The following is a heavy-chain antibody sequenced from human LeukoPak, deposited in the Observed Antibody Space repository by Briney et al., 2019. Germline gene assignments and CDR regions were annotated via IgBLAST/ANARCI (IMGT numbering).Heavy chain of an antibody. V-gene: IGHV3-30-3*01. CDR1: GFTFSTNT. J-gene: IGHJ4*02. Sequence: RAGGSLRLSCAASGFTFSTNTMPWVRQAPGKGLKGVAFFSYDRSNKYYADPVKGRFTISRDNSKTTLFLQKDSLSPQDTRVYYCATLGTYDYWGQGTLVSVSS. CDR3: ATLGTYDY. CDR2: FSYDRSNK.